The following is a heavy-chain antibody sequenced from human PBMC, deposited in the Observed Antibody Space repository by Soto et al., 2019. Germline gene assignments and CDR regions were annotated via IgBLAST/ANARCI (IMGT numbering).Heavy chain of an antibody. V-gene: IGHV1-69*01. CDR3: ARVVILVPTASTHYYYRMDV. Sequence: QVQLVQSGAEVRKPGSSVTVSCKASGGTFSNYAISWVRQAPGQGLEWMGGIIPIVGTGSYAQKFQGRVTITAEETTTTAYMELSSLRFEDTAVYYCARVVILVPTASTHYYYRMDVWGLGTTGTVSS. CDR1: GGTFSNYA. CDR2: IIPIVGTG. J-gene: IGHJ6*02. D-gene: IGHD2-2*01.